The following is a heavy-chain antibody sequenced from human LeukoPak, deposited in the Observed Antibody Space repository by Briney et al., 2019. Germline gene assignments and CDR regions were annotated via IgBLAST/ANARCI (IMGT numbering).Heavy chain of an antibody. Sequence: GGSLRLSCAASGFTFSSYAMSWVRQASGKGLEWVSAISGSGGSTYYADSVKGRFTISRDNSKNTLYLQMNSLRAEDTAVYYCAKQDYYDSSGYSRLGFDYWGQGTLVTVSS. CDR1: GFTFSSYA. D-gene: IGHD3-22*01. V-gene: IGHV3-23*01. J-gene: IGHJ4*02. CDR2: ISGSGGST. CDR3: AKQDYYDSSGYSRLGFDY.